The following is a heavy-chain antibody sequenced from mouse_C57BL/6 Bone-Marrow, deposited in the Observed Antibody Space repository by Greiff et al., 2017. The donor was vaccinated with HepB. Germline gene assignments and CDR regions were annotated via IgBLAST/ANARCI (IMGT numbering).Heavy chain of an antibody. CDR1: GYTLTGYW. V-gene: IGHV1-9*01. D-gene: IGHD1-1*01. CDR2: ILPGSGST. Sequence: VMLVESGAELMKPGASVKLSCKATGYTLTGYWIEWVKQRPGHGLEWIGEILPGSGSTNYNEKFKGKATFTADTSSNTAYMQLSSLTTEDSAIYYCARCTTVVGRAWFAYWGQGTLVTVSA. J-gene: IGHJ3*01. CDR3: ARCTTVVGRAWFAY.